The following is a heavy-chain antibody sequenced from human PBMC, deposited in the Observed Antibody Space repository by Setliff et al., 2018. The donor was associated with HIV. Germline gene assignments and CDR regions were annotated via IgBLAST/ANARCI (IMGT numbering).Heavy chain of an antibody. CDR1: TGSISRYY. CDR2: FSYSGNI. V-gene: IGHV4-59*06. D-gene: IGHD1-1*01. CDR3: ASQPSGHFYYYMHV. Sequence: PSETLSLTCTFSTGSISRYYWNWIRQPPGKGLEYIGYFSYSGNIYYNPSLKSRVTISVDTSKSQFSLKVSSVTGADTGVYYCASQPSGHFYYYMHVWGKGTTVTVSS. J-gene: IGHJ6*03.